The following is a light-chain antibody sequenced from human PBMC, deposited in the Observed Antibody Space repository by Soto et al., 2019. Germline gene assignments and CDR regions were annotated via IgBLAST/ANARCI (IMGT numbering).Light chain of an antibody. CDR1: QSISSW. CDR3: QQYNSYSLT. Sequence: DIQMTQSPSTLSASVGDRVTITCRASQSISSWLAWYQQNPGKAPKLLIYKASSLESGVPSRFSGSGSGTEFTLTISSLQPDDFATYYCQQYNSYSLTFGGGTKV. J-gene: IGKJ4*01. V-gene: IGKV1-5*03. CDR2: KAS.